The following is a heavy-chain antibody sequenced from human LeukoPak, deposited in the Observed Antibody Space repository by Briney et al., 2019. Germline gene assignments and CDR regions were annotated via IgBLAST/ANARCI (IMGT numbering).Heavy chain of an antibody. CDR2: ISYDAAYK. J-gene: IGHJ4*02. Sequence: GGSLRLSCAASRFTFSTYGMHWVRQAPGKGLEWVAVISYDAAYKYYANSVSGRFTISRDNSKNTLYLQMNNVRTEDTAVYYCVKDWGSYFASGSSYFDYWGQGTLVTVSS. V-gene: IGHV3-30*18. CDR1: RFTFSTYG. D-gene: IGHD3-10*01. CDR3: VKDWGSYFASGSSYFDY.